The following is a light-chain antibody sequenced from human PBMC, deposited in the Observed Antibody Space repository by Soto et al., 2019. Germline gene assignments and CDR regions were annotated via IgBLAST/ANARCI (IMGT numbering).Light chain of an antibody. V-gene: IGLV2-23*02. Sequence: QSVLTQPPSASGSPGQSVTISCTGTNNDVGAFNLVSWYQQHPVKAPKLIIFGVTERPSGVSNRFSGSKSGNTASLTISGLQAEDEGDYYCCSYAGSGNYWIFGGGTKLTVL. J-gene: IGLJ3*02. CDR1: NNDVGAFNL. CDR3: CSYAGSGNYWI. CDR2: GVT.